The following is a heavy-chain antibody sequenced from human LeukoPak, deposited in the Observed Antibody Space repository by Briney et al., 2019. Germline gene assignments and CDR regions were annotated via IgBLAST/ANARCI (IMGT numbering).Heavy chain of an antibody. J-gene: IGHJ5*02. Sequence: SETLSLTCAVYGGSFSGYYWSWIRQPPGKGLEWIGYIYYSGSTNYNPSLKSRVTISVDTSKNQFSLKLNSVTAADTAVYCCARRVVGATNYFDPWGQGTLVTVSS. CDR3: ARRVVGATNYFDP. CDR1: GGSFSGYY. CDR2: IYYSGST. V-gene: IGHV4-59*08. D-gene: IGHD1-26*01.